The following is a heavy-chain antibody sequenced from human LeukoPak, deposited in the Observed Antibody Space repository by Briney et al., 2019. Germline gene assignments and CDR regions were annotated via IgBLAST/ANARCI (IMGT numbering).Heavy chain of an antibody. V-gene: IGHV3-23*01. D-gene: IGHD2-2*02. CDR2: ITDSGFTT. CDR3: ANAGFCSSTTCYNPFYH. Sequence: GGSLRLSCAASGFTFSSYAMSWVRQAPGKGPEWVSGITDSGFTTFYANSVKGRFTISRDNSKNTLYLQMNSLSAEDTAVYYCANAGFCSSTTCYNPFYHWGQGTLVTVSS. CDR1: GFTFSSYA. J-gene: IGHJ4*02.